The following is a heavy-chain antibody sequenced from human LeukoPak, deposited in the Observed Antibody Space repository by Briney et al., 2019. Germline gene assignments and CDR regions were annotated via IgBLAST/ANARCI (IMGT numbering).Heavy chain of an antibody. Sequence: GGSLRPSCAASGFTFTNAWMSWVRQAPGKGLEWVGRIKSKADGGATDYAAPVKGRFTVSRDDSKNTLYLRMSSLKTEDSAVYYCTTEQQLVLVRFDPWGQGTLVTVSS. V-gene: IGHV3-15*01. CDR1: GFTFTNAW. D-gene: IGHD6-13*01. J-gene: IGHJ5*02. CDR3: TTEQQLVLVRFDP. CDR2: IKSKADGGAT.